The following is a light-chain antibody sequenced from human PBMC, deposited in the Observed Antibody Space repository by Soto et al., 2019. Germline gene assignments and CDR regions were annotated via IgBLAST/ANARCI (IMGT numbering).Light chain of an antibody. CDR2: LEGSGSY. V-gene: IGLV4-60*02. J-gene: IGLJ2*01. CDR3: ETWDSNTVV. CDR1: SGHSSYI. Sequence: QPVLTQSSSASASLGSSVKLTCTLSSGHSSYIIAWHQQQPGKAPRYLMKLEGSGSYNKGSGVPDRFSGSSSGADRYLTISILQFEDEADYYCETWDSNTVVFGGGTKLTVL.